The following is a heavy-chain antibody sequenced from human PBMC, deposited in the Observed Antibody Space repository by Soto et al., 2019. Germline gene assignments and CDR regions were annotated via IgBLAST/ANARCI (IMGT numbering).Heavy chain of an antibody. Sequence: QVQLQESGPGLVKPSETLSLTCTISGGSIGSYYWSWIRQPPGKGLEWIGNIYHSGSTNYNPSLKSRVTTSVDTSKNQFALKLNSVTAADTAVYYCARSGAAGAGRNWFDPWGQGTLVTVSS. J-gene: IGHJ5*02. D-gene: IGHD6-13*01. CDR3: ARSGAAGAGRNWFDP. CDR1: GGSIGSYY. CDR2: IYHSGST. V-gene: IGHV4-59*01.